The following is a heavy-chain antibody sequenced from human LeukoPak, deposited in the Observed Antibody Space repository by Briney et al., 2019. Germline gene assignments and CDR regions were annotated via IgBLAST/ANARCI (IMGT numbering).Heavy chain of an antibody. Sequence: GGSLRLSCAASGFTFSSYAMHWVRQAPGKELAGVAVISYDGSNKYYADSVKGRFTISRDNSKNTLYLQMTSLRAEDTAVYYCARGWELSFGAVDPWGQGTLVTVSS. CDR1: GFTFSSYA. D-gene: IGHD1-26*01. CDR3: ARGWELSFGAVDP. CDR2: ISYDGSNK. V-gene: IGHV3-30*04. J-gene: IGHJ5*02.